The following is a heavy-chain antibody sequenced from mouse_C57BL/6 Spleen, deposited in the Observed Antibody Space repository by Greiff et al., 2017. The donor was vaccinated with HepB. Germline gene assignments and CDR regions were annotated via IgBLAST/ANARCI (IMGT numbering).Heavy chain of an antibody. V-gene: IGHV5-4*03. J-gene: IGHJ4*01. D-gene: IGHD2-4*01. CDR3: ARGGDYLYYYAMDY. Sequence: EVKLMESGGGLVKPGGSLKLSCAASGFTFSSYAMSWVRQTPEKRLEWVATISDGGSYTYYPDNVKGRFTISRDNAKNNLYLQMSHLKSEDTAMYYCARGGDYLYYYAMDYWGQGTSVTVSS. CDR1: GFTFSSYA. CDR2: ISDGGSYT.